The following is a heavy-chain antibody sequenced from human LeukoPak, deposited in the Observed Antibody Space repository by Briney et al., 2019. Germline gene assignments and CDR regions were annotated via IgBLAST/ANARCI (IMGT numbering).Heavy chain of an antibody. CDR2: INHSGST. J-gene: IGHJ4*02. Sequence: SETLSLTCAVYGGSFSGYYWSWIRQPPGKGLEWIGEINHSGSTTYNPSLKSRVTISLDTSKNQFSLKLNSVTAADTAVYYCAGDYGSWSYRFDYWGQGTLVTVSS. D-gene: IGHD3-10*01. CDR1: GGSFSGYY. V-gene: IGHV4-34*01. CDR3: AGDYGSWSYRFDY.